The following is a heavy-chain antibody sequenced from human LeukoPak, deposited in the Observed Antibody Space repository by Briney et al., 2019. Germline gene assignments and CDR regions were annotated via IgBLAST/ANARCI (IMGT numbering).Heavy chain of an antibody. Sequence: GGSLRLSCAASRFTFSSYAMTWVRQAPGKGLEWVSAISGSGGNTYYADSVKGRFTISRDNSKNTLYLQLTSLRAEDTAVYYCAKGNGGDSGEYFYYGMDVWGQGTTVTVSS. CDR3: AKGNGGDSGEYFYYGMDV. CDR1: RFTFSSYA. J-gene: IGHJ6*02. D-gene: IGHD4-23*01. V-gene: IGHV3-23*01. CDR2: ISGSGGNT.